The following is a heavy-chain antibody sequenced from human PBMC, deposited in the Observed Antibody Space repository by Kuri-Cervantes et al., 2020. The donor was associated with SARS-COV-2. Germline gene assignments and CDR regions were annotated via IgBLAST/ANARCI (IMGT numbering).Heavy chain of an antibody. J-gene: IGHJ6*03. V-gene: IGHV3-11*04. Sequence: GGSLRLSCTASGFTFGDYAMSWIRQAPGKGLEWVSYISSSGSTIYYADSVKGRFTISRDNAKNSLYLQMNSLRAEDTAVYYCAREHSSSLFFYYYCYMDVWGKGTTVTVSS. CDR3: AREHSSSLFFYYYCYMDV. CDR2: ISSSGSTI. D-gene: IGHD6-13*01. CDR1: GFTFGDYA.